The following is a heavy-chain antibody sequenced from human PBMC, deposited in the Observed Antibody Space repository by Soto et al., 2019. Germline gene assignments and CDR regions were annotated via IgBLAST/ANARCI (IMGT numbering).Heavy chain of an antibody. CDR3: ARDLIRDSSGYYPKYFQH. J-gene: IGHJ1*01. CDR1: GFTFSSYA. D-gene: IGHD3-22*01. V-gene: IGHV3-30-3*01. Sequence: GGSLRLSCAASGFTFSSYAMHWVRQAPGKGLEWVAVISYDGSNKYYADSVKGRFTISRDNSKNTLYLQMNSLRAEDTAVYYCARDLIRDSSGYYPKYFQHWGQGTRVTVSS. CDR2: ISYDGSNK.